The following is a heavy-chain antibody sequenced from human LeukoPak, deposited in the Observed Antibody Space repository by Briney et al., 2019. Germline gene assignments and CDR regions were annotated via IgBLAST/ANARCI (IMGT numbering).Heavy chain of an antibody. CDR2: ISWDSGSI. CDR1: GFTFSNSW. D-gene: IGHD6-13*01. CDR3: AKDTDGAAAGTTWGH. J-gene: IGHJ4*02. Sequence: GGSLRLSCAASGFTFSNSWMSWVRQAPGKGLEWVSGISWDSGSIGYADSVKGRFTISRDNAKNSLYLQMNSLRAEDTALYYCAKDTDGAAAGTTWGHWGQGTLVTVSS. V-gene: IGHV3-9*01.